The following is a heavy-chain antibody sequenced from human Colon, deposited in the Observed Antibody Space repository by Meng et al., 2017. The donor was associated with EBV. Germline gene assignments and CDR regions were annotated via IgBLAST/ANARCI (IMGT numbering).Heavy chain of an antibody. D-gene: IGHD5-18*01. J-gene: IGHJ4*02. Sequence: QLQLHESCPGLVKPWGTLSLTGAVSGGSITERNSWSWVRPPPGKGLEWIGEIYHYGGTNYNPSLKSRVTISVDKSKNQISLKLTSVTAADTAVYYCARWAFIDSYGFDHWGQGTLVTVSS. CDR3: ARWAFIDSYGFDH. CDR1: GGSITERNS. CDR2: IYHYGGT. V-gene: IGHV4-4*02.